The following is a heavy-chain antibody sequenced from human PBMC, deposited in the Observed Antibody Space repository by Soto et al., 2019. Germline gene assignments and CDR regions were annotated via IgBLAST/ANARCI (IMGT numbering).Heavy chain of an antibody. Sequence: GESLKISCQGSGYSFSNYWIGWVRQMPGKGLEWMGRINPSDSYTTYSPSFQGHVTISADKSISTAYLQWGGLKASDTAMYYCARLGYCTGTSCYTFDSWGQGTLVTVSS. CDR2: INPSDSYT. J-gene: IGHJ4*02. D-gene: IGHD2-2*02. CDR3: ARLGYCTGTSCYTFDS. V-gene: IGHV5-10-1*01. CDR1: GYSFSNYW.